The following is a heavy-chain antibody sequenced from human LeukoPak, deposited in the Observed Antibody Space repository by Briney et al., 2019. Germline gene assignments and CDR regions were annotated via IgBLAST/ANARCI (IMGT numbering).Heavy chain of an antibody. J-gene: IGHJ4*02. V-gene: IGHV3-23*01. CDR2: ISGSGGST. CDR1: GFTFSSYA. D-gene: IGHD2-8*01. CDR3: AKSPHCTNGVCFDY. Sequence: GGSLRLSCAASGFTFSSYAMSWVRKAPGKGLEWVSAISGSGGSTYYADSVKGRFTISRDNSKDTLYLQMNSLRAEDTAVYYCAKSPHCTNGVCFDYWGQGTLVTVSS.